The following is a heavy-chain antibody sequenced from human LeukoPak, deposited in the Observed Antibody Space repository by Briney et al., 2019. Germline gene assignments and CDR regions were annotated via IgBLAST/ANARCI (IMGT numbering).Heavy chain of an antibody. D-gene: IGHD3-10*01. Sequence: PGGSLRLSCAASGFTFSSYAMSWVRQAPGKGLEWVSAISGSGGSTYYADSVKGRFTISRDNSKNTLYLQMNSLRAEDTAVYYCAKPFITMVRGPITGPFDPWGQGTLVTVSS. CDR3: AKPFITMVRGPITGPFDP. J-gene: IGHJ5*02. CDR2: ISGSGGST. CDR1: GFTFSSYA. V-gene: IGHV3-23*01.